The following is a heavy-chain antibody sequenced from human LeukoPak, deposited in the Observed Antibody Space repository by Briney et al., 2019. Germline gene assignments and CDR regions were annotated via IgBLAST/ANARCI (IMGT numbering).Heavy chain of an antibody. CDR1: GFTFSGSG. V-gene: IGHV3-30*02. D-gene: IGHD2-15*01. CDR2: IRYHGSDK. J-gene: IGHJ4*02. Sequence: GSLRLSCAASGFTFSGSGMHWVRQAPGKGLEWVAFIRYHGSDKFYADSVKGRFTISRDNSKNTLYLQMNSLRADDAAVYYCARAPVTSCRGAFCYPFDIWGQGTLVTVSS. CDR3: ARAPVTSCRGAFCYPFDI.